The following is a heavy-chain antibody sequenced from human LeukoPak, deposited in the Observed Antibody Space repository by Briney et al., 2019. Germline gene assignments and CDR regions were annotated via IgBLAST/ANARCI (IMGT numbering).Heavy chain of an antibody. D-gene: IGHD2-2*01. CDR3: VKRRNNVYETSPWDPDY. CDR1: GNGFTNNW. Sequence: GESLKISCKGSGNGFTNNWIAGGRQMAGKGLEWMGIISPENAETHYSPAFQGQVTISVDRPITTAYLQWNSLKASDTAMYYCVKRRNNVYETSPWDPDYWGQGTLVTVSS. CDR2: ISPENAET. V-gene: IGHV5-51*04. J-gene: IGHJ4*02.